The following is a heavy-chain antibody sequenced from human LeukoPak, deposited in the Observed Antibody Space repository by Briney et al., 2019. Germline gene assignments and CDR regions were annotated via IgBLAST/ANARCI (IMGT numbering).Heavy chain of an antibody. CDR3: ANLSPTTVMTFDY. Sequence: GASVKVSCKASGGTFSSYAISWLRQAPGQGLEWMGGIIPIFGTANYAQKFQGRVTITTDESTSTAYMELSSLRSEDTAVYYCANLSPTTVMTFDYWGQGTLVTVSS. D-gene: IGHD4-17*01. V-gene: IGHV1-69*05. J-gene: IGHJ4*02. CDR2: IIPIFGTA. CDR1: GGTFSSYA.